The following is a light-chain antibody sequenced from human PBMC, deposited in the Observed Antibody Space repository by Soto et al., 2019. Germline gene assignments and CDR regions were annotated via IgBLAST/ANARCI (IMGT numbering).Light chain of an antibody. CDR1: SSDVGGYNY. J-gene: IGLJ2*01. CDR2: EVS. V-gene: IGLV2-8*01. CDR3: SSYAGNNNVV. Sequence: QSALTQPPSASGSPGQSVTISCTGTSSDVGGYNYVSWYQQHPGKAPKLIIYEVSERPSGVPDRFSGSKSGNTASLTVSGLQAEDEADYYCSSYAGNNNVVFGGGTKLTVL.